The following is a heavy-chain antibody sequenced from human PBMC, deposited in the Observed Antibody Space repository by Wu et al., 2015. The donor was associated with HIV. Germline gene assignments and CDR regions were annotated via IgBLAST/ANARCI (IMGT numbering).Heavy chain of an antibody. CDR1: GGTFSSFS. J-gene: IGHJ5*02. V-gene: IGHV1-69*05. Sequence: VQLVQSGAEVKKPGSSVKLSCKASGGTFSSFSINWVRQAPGQGLEWTGGIIPLFGAATYAPRFQGRATITSDESTSTAYMEVTGLRYEDTAVYYCARGFSSTWYDHLDLWGQGTLVTVSS. CDR3: ARGFSSTWYDHLDL. CDR2: IIPLFGAA. D-gene: IGHD6-13*01.